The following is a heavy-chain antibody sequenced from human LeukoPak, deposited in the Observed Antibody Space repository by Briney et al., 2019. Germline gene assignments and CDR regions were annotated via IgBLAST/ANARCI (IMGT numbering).Heavy chain of an antibody. CDR3: ARGSWIQSSPAIYYFDY. Sequence: SGTLSPTCTVSGGSISSYYWSWIRQPPGKGLEWIGYIYYSGSIKYNPSLKSRVTMSVDTSKNQFSLKLSSVTAADTAVYYCARGSWIQSSPAIYYFDYWGQGTLVTVSS. V-gene: IGHV4-59*01. CDR2: IYYSGSI. CDR1: GGSISSYY. J-gene: IGHJ4*02. D-gene: IGHD5-18*01.